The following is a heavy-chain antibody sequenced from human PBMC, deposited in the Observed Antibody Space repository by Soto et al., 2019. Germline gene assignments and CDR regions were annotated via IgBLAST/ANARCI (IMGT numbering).Heavy chain of an antibody. D-gene: IGHD6-13*01. V-gene: IGHV5-10-1*01. CDR1: LYNFDTYW. CDR3: ARRIAAAGGYYYYAFDV. Sequence: GGSLRISCDGSLYNFDTYWINWGRETPGEGRGCGGRIDHMVAATKSRPSLESHITISVDKSISTTYLQWSSLKASDTAIYYCARRIAAAGGYYYYAFDVWGQGAAVTVSS. J-gene: IGHJ6*02. CDR2: IDHMVAAT.